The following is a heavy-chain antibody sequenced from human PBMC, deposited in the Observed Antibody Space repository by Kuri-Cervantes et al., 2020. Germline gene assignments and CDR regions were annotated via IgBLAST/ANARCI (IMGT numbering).Heavy chain of an antibody. CDR2: INPSGGST. Sequence: ASVKVSCKASGYTFTSYYMHWVRQAPGQGLEWMGIINPSGGSTSYAQKFQGRVTMTRDTSTSTVYMELSSLRSEGTAVYYCARSSGVGSTVAGLGFDYWGQGTLVTVSS. J-gene: IGHJ4*02. V-gene: IGHV1-46*01. CDR1: GYTFTSYY. D-gene: IGHD6-19*01. CDR3: ARSSGVGSTVAGLGFDY.